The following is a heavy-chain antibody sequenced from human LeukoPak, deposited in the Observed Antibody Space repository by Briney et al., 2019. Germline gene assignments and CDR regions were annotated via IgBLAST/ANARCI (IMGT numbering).Heavy chain of an antibody. V-gene: IGHV3-20*04. J-gene: IGHJ4*02. CDR1: GFTFSSYA. CDR3: ARAGYSSGWEDY. Sequence: PGGSLRLSCAVSGFTFSSYAMSWGRQAPGKGLELVSGINWNGGSTGYADSVKGRFTISRDNAKNSLYLQMNSLRAEDTALYYCARAGYSSGWEDYWGQGALVTVSS. D-gene: IGHD6-19*01. CDR2: INWNGGST.